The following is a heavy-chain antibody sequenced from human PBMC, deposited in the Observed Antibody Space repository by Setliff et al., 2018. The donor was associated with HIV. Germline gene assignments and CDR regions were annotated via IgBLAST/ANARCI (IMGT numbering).Heavy chain of an antibody. D-gene: IGHD3-10*01. CDR3: ARDNSYYYGSGSHYWYGMDV. CDR1: GGSISSSNW. Sequence: KASETLSLTCAVSGGSISSSNWWSWVRQPPGKGLEWIGEIYHSGSTNYNPSLKSRVTMSIDTSKNQFSLKLSSVTAADTAVYYCARDNSYYYGSGSHYWYGMDVWGQGTTVTVSS. CDR2: IYHSGST. V-gene: IGHV4-4*02. J-gene: IGHJ6*01.